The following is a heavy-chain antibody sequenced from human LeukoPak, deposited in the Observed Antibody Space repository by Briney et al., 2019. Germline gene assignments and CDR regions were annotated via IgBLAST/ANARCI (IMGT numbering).Heavy chain of an antibody. J-gene: IGHJ5*02. CDR1: GFSPSTSGVG. Sequence: SGPTLVKPTQTLTLTCTFSGFSPSTSGVGVGWIRQPPGKALEWLALIYWDDDKRYSPSLKSRLTITKDTSKNQVVLTMTNMDPVDTATYYCAVTAGYYGSGSYSPNWFDPWGQGTLVTVSS. D-gene: IGHD3-10*01. V-gene: IGHV2-5*02. CDR3: AVTAGYYGSGSYSPNWFDP. CDR2: IYWDDDK.